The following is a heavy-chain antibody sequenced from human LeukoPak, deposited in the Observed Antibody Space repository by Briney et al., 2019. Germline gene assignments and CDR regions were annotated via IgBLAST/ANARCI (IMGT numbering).Heavy chain of an antibody. J-gene: IGHJ4*02. CDR3: TKHHGSGSYYNLPEY. Sequence: GGSLRLSCAASGLTFSSYCMSWVRQAPGKRLEWVSGIGISGGSTYYADSVKGRFTISRDNSKNTLYLQMNSLRAEDTAFYYCTKHHGSGSYYNLPEYWGQGTLVTVSS. D-gene: IGHD3-10*01. CDR2: IGISGGST. CDR1: GLTFSSYC. V-gene: IGHV3-23*01.